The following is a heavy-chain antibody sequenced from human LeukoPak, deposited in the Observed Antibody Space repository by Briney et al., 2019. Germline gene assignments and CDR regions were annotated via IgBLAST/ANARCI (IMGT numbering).Heavy chain of an antibody. CDR2: ISSSSSYT. CDR1: GFTFSDYY. CDR3: ARDRGYCSSTSCYRYYYYGMDV. J-gene: IGHJ6*02. D-gene: IGHD2-2*01. V-gene: IGHV3-11*05. Sequence: GGSLRLSCAASGFTFSDYYMSWIRQAPGKGLEWVSYISSSSSYTNYADSVKGRFTISRDNAKNSLYLQMNSLRAEDTAMYYCARDRGYCSSTSCYRYYYYGMDVWGQGTTVTVSS.